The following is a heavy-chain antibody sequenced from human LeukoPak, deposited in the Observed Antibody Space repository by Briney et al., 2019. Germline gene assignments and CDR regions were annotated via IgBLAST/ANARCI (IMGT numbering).Heavy chain of an antibody. V-gene: IGHV4-59*01. J-gene: IGHJ4*02. CDR1: GGSISSDY. CDR3: ARQWGYYDSSGYLVYYFDY. D-gene: IGHD3-22*01. Sequence: SETLSLTCTVSGGSISSDYWSWIRQPPGKGLEWIGYIYYSGSTNYNASLMSRVTISIDTSKNQFSLTLSSMTAADTAVYYCARQWGYYDSSGYLVYYFDYWGQGTLVTVSS. CDR2: IYYSGST.